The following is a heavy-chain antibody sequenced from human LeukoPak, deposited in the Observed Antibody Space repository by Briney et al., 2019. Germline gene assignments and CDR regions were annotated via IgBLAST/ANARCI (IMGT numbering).Heavy chain of an antibody. V-gene: IGHV4-61*02. Sequence: NSSETLSLTCTVSGGSISSGSYYWSWIRQPAGKGLEWIGRIYTSGSTNYNPSLKSRVTISVDTSKNQFSLKLSSVTAADTAVYYCARDRLQLQSWGQGTLVTVSS. J-gene: IGHJ5*02. CDR2: IYTSGST. CDR1: GGSISSGSYY. CDR3: ARDRLQLQS. D-gene: IGHD5-24*01.